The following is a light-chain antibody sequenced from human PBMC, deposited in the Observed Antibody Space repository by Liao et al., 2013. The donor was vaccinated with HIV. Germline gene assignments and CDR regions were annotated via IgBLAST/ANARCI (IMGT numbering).Light chain of an antibody. CDR3: QAWDSNIYV. CDR1: NIGSKS. CDR2: QDN. J-gene: IGLJ1*01. Sequence: SYELTQPPSVSVAPGKTARITCGGDNIGSKSVHWYQQQPGQSPVLVIYQDNIRPSGIPERFSGSNSGNTATLTISGTQAVDEAEYYCQAWDSNIYVFGTGTKVTVL. V-gene: IGLV3-21*01.